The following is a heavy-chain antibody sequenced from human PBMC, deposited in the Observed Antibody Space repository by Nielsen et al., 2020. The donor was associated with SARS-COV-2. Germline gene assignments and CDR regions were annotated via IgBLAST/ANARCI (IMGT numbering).Heavy chain of an antibody. CDR3: ARGGVNGWRDY. V-gene: IGHV1-3*01. CDR2: INAGNGYT. J-gene: IGHJ4*02. Sequence: ASVKVSCKASGYRFTSYAIHWVRQAPGQGLESMGWINAGNGYTEYSQNFQGRVTITTDTSATTAYMEVRYLKSEDTAVFYCARGGVNGWRDYWGQGTLVTVSS. D-gene: IGHD6-19*01. CDR1: GYRFTSYA.